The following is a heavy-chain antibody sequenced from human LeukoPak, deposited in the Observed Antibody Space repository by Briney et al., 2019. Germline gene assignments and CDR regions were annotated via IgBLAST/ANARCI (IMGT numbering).Heavy chain of an antibody. J-gene: IGHJ5*02. Sequence: GGSLRLSCVVSGFTFSSYAMSWVRQAPGKGLEWVSGISGSGGSTYYADSVKGRFTISRDNSKNTLCLQMNSLRAEDTAVYYCAKDRHAPGRYCSSTTCFPFDPWGQGTLVTVSS. CDR2: ISGSGGST. D-gene: IGHD2-2*01. CDR3: AKDRHAPGRYCSSTTCFPFDP. CDR1: GFTFSSYA. V-gene: IGHV3-23*01.